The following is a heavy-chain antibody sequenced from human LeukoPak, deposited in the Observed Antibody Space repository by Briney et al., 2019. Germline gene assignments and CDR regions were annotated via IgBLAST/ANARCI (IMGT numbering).Heavy chain of an antibody. CDR2: ISSSSSTI. CDR3: ARVPQWLDAFDI. J-gene: IGHJ3*02. Sequence: GGSLRLSCAASGFTFSSYSMNWVRQAPGEGLEWVSYISSSSSTIYHADSVKGRFTISRDNAKNSLYLQMNSLRDEDTAVYYCARVPQWLDAFDIWGQGTMVTVSS. D-gene: IGHD5-24*01. CDR1: GFTFSSYS. V-gene: IGHV3-48*02.